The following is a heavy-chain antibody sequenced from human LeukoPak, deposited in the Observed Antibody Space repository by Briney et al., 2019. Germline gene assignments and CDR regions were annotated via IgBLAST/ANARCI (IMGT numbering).Heavy chain of an antibody. CDR2: IYYSGST. V-gene: IGHV4-59*12. J-gene: IGHJ3*02. D-gene: IGHD2-8*01. CDR1: GGSISSYY. Sequence: SETLSLTCTVSGGSISSYYWSWIRQPPGKGLEWIGYIYYSGSTNYNPSLKSRVTISVDTSKNQFSLKLSSVTAADTAVYYCARDNGGAFDIWGQGTMVTVSS. CDR3: ARDNGGAFDI.